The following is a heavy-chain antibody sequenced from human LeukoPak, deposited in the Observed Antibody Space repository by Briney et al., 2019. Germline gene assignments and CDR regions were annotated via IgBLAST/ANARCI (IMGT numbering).Heavy chain of an antibody. CDR2: IYHSGSN. V-gene: IGHV4-38-2*01. J-gene: IGHJ2*01. Sequence: SETLSLTCAVSGYSISSGYYWGWIRQRTGKGVEWIGSIYHSGSNYYNPSLKSPVSISVATSKNQFSLKLSSVTAADTSVYYCASPSVPMPIYLYFYLWGRGTLVTVSS. CDR3: ASPSVPMPIYLYFYL. CDR1: GYSISSGYY. D-gene: IGHD2-2*01.